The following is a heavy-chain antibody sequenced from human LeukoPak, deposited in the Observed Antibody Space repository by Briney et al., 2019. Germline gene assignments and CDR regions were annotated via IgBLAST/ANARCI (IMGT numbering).Heavy chain of an antibody. V-gene: IGHV1-46*01. CDR3: ARGRVVLRFLEWLLYY. CDR2: INPSGGST. J-gene: IGHJ4*02. Sequence: ASVKVSCKASGYTFTSYYMHWVRQAPGQGLEWMGIINPSGGSTSYAQKFQGRVTMTRDMSTSTVYMELSSLRSEDTAVYYCARGRVVLRFLEWLLYYWGQGTLVTVSS. CDR1: GYTFTSYY. D-gene: IGHD3-3*01.